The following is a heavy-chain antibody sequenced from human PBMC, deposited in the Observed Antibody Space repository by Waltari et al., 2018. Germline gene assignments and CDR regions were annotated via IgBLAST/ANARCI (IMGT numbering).Heavy chain of an antibody. CDR1: GFTFSSYG. D-gene: IGHD3-10*01. J-gene: IGHJ4*02. CDR2: IRYEGSNK. V-gene: IGHV3-30*02. CDR3: AKVIGRFRERLDY. Sequence: QVQLVESGGGVVQPGGSLRLSCAASGFTFSSYGMHWVRQAPGKGLEWVAFIRYEGSNKYYADSVKGRFTISRDNSKNTLYLQMNSLRAEDTAVYYCAKVIGRFRERLDYWGQGTLVTVSS.